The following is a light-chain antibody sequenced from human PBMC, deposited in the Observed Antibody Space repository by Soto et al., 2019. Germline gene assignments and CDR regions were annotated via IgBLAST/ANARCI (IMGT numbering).Light chain of an antibody. CDR2: EIN. Sequence: QSVLTQPPSASGSPGQSVTISCTGTSSDVGAYDYVSWYQQHPGKAPKLMIYEINKRPSGVPDRFSGSKSGNTASLTVSGLQAEDAADYYCSSFAGSNNFPYVFGTGTKVTGL. CDR1: SSDVGAYDY. V-gene: IGLV2-8*01. CDR3: SSFAGSNNFPYV. J-gene: IGLJ1*01.